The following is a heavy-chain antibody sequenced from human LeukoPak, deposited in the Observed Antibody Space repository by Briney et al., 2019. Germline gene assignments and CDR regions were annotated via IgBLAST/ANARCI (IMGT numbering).Heavy chain of an antibody. Sequence: TSETLSLTCTVSGGSISSYYWSWIRQPPGKGLEWIGYIYYSGGTNYNPSLRSRVTISVDTSKNQFSLMLSSVTAADTAVYYCARGEAAAGLLDYWGQGTLVTVSS. J-gene: IGHJ4*02. CDR3: ARGEAAAGLLDY. CDR2: IYYSGGT. CDR1: GGSISSYY. D-gene: IGHD6-13*01. V-gene: IGHV4-59*01.